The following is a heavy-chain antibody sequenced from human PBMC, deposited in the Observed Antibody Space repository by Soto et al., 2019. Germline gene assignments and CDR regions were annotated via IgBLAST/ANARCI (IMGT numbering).Heavy chain of an antibody. CDR1: GYTFTSYG. CDR3: ARDTPLYYGSGSYEDAFDI. CDR2: ISAYNGNT. Sequence: ASVKVSCKASGYTFTSYGISWVRQAPGQGLEWMGWISAYNGNTNYAQKLQGRVTMTTDTATSTAYMELRGLRSDDTAVYYCARDTPLYYGSGSYEDAFDIWGQGTMVTVSS. V-gene: IGHV1-18*01. J-gene: IGHJ3*02. D-gene: IGHD3-10*01.